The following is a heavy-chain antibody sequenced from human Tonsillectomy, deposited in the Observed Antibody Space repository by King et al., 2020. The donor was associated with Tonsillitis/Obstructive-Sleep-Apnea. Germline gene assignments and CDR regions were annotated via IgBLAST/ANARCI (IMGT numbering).Heavy chain of an antibody. V-gene: IGHV3-21*01. CDR1: GFTFSSYS. D-gene: IGHD2/OR15-2a*01. CDR2: ISSSSSYI. Sequence: VQLVESGGGLVKPGGSLRLSCAASGFTFSSYSMNWVRQAPGKGLEWVSSISSSSSYIYYADSVKGRFTISRDNAKNSLYRQMNSLRAEDPDVYYCARGPSSDYYYWGQGTLVTVSS. J-gene: IGHJ4*02. CDR3: ARGPSSDYYY.